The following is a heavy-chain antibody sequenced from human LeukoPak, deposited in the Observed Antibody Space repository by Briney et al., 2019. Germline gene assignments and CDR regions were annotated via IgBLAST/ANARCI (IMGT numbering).Heavy chain of an antibody. CDR2: IKQDGSEK. D-gene: IGHD6-13*01. CDR3: ARDSAGNEY. Sequence: GGSLRLSCEASGFTFSTYWMSWVRQAPGKGLEWVANIKQDGSEKYYVDSVKGRFTISRDNAKNSLYLQMNSLRAEDTAMYYCARDSAGNEYWGQGTLVTVSS. J-gene: IGHJ4*02. V-gene: IGHV3-7*01. CDR1: GFTFSTYW.